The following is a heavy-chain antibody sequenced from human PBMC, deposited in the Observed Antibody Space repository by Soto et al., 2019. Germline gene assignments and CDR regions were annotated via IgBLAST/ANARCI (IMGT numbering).Heavy chain of an antibody. CDR3: ARKNVYYYGSGSQNWFDP. CDR2: FFPIFGTA. D-gene: IGHD3-10*01. V-gene: IGHV1-69*13. Sequence: SVKVSCKASGGTFSSYAISWVRQAPGQGLDCIGGFFPIFGTANYAQKFQGRVTITADESTSTAYMELSSLRSEDTAVYYCARKNVYYYGSGSQNWFDPWGQGTLVTVSS. CDR1: GGTFSSYA. J-gene: IGHJ5*02.